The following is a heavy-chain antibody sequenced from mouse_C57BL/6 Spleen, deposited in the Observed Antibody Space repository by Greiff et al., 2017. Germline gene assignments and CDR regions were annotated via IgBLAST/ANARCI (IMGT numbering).Heavy chain of an antibody. CDR3: AIGIGDGYSYWYFDV. V-gene: IGHV1-82*01. Sequence: QVQLQQSGPELVKPGASVKISCKASGYAFSSSWMNWVKQRPGKGLEWIGRIYPGDGDTNYNGKFKGKATLTADKSSSTAYMQLSSLTSEDSAVYFCAIGIGDGYSYWYFDVGGTGTTVTVSS. CDR2: IYPGDGDT. D-gene: IGHD2-3*01. CDR1: GYAFSSSW. J-gene: IGHJ1*03.